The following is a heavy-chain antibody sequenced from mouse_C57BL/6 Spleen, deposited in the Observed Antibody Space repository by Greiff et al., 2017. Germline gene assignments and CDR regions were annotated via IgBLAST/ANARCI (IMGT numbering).Heavy chain of an antibody. Sequence: LEESGAELVKPGASVKISCKASGYAFSSYWMNWVKQRPGKGLEWIGQIYPGDGDTNYNGKFKGKATLTADKSSSTAYMQLSRLTSEDSAVYFCARRTAIDYWGQGTTLTVSA. V-gene: IGHV1-80*01. CDR3: ARRTAIDY. CDR1: GYAFSSYW. CDR2: IYPGDGDT. J-gene: IGHJ2*01.